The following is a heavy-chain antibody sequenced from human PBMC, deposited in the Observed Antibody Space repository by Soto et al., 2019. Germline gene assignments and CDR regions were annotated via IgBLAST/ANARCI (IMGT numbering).Heavy chain of an antibody. V-gene: IGHV3-11*01. CDR2: ISNSGGST. CDR3: ARDQRYSGSGSYLTS. CDR1: GFTLSDYY. D-gene: IGHD3-10*01. Sequence: QVQLVESGGDLVKPGGSLRLSCTGTGFTLSDYYMSWIRQAPGKGLEWISYISNSGGSTHYTDSVKGRFTISRDNARNSLYLQMNSLRVEDTAVYYCARDQRYSGSGSYLTSWGQETLVTVSS. J-gene: IGHJ5*02.